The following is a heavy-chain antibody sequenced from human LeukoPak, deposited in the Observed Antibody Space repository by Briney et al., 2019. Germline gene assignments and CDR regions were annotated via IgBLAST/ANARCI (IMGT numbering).Heavy chain of an antibody. CDR1: GGSISNYY. CDR2: IYYSGTT. Sequence: SETLSLTCTVSGGSISNYYWSWLRQPPGKGREGSGNIYYSGTTNYNPSLKRRVTISVDTSKNQFSLKLSSVTAADTAVYYCARNYDSSGYTTFGYWGQGTLVTVSS. D-gene: IGHD3-22*01. V-gene: IGHV4-59*01. J-gene: IGHJ4*02. CDR3: ARNYDSSGYTTFGY.